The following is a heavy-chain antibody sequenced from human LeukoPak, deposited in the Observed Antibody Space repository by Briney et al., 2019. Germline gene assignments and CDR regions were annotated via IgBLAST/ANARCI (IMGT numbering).Heavy chain of an antibody. J-gene: IGHJ4*02. Sequence: SVKVSFKASGGTFSSYAVSWVRQAPGQGLEWMGGIIPIFGTANYAQKSQGRVTITADESTSTAYMELSSLRSEDTAVYYCARREGVKSSSWPYDYWGQGTLVTVSS. CDR1: GGTFSSYA. CDR2: IIPIFGTA. CDR3: ARREGVKSSSWPYDY. V-gene: IGHV1-69*13. D-gene: IGHD6-13*01.